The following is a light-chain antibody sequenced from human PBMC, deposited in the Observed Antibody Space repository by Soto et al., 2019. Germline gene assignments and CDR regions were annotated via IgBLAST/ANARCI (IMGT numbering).Light chain of an antibody. CDR3: QQSYTAASIT. Sequence: DIQMTQSPSSLSASVGDRVTITCRASQSISRNLNWYQHKPGKAPKLLIYAASSLQNGVRSRFSGGGSGTKFTLSISSLHSEDVGTYYCQQSYTAASITFGQGTRLEIK. CDR1: QSISRN. V-gene: IGKV1-39*01. CDR2: AAS. J-gene: IGKJ5*01.